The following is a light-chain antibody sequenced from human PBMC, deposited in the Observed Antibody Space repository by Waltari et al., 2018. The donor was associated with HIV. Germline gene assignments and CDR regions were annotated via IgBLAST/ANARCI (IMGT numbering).Light chain of an antibody. J-gene: IGLJ3*02. CDR3: CSYSASSAPVV. CDR1: SSDVGGYNY. V-gene: IGLV2-8*01. Sequence: QSALTQPPSASGSPGQSVTISCTGTSSDVGGYNYVSWYQQHPGKAPKLLIYEVTKRPSGVPDRFSASKSGNTASLTVSGLQADDEADYYCCSYSASSAPVVFGGGTKVTVL. CDR2: EVT.